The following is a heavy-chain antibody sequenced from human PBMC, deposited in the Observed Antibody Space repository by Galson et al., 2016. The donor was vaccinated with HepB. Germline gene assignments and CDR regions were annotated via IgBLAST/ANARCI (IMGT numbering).Heavy chain of an antibody. CDR3: ARQLAPFTSAWFDY. V-gene: IGHV2-5*02. Sequence: PALVKPTQTLTLICTFSGSSLSTDEVAVGWLRQPPGKALEWLTLIYWDNDKRYSPSLSSRLTITKDTSRDQVVLRMTNVEPADTATYYCARQLAPFTSAWFDYWGQGTLVTVSS. J-gene: IGHJ5*01. D-gene: IGHD2-2*01. CDR2: IYWDNDK. CDR1: GSSLSTDEVA.